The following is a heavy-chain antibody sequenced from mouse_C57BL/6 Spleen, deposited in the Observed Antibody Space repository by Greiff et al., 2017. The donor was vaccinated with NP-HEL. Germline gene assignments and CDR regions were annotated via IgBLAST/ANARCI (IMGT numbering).Heavy chain of an antibody. V-gene: IGHV1-18*01. J-gene: IGHJ2*01. CDR3: ARSDYYYGSSDYFDY. CDR1: GYTFTDYN. Sequence: VQLQQSGPELVKPGASVKIPCKASGYTFTDYNMDWVKQSHGKSLEWIGDINPNNGGTNYNEKFKSKATLTVDKSSSTAYMQLSSLTSEDSAVYYCARSDYYYGSSDYFDYWGQGTTLTVSS. D-gene: IGHD1-1*01. CDR2: INPNNGGT.